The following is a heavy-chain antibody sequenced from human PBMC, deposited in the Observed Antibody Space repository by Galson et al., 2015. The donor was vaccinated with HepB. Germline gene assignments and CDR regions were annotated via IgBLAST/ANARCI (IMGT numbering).Heavy chain of an antibody. CDR1: GFTFSSYA. Sequence: SLRLSCAASGFTFSSYAMNWVRQAPGKGLEWVSAISASGATTYFADSVKGRFTISRDNSKNTLFLQVNSLRAEDTAIYYCAKILRVDYNLAPGFDYWGQGTLVTVSS. V-gene: IGHV3-23*01. D-gene: IGHD5-24*01. CDR3: AKILRVDYNLAPGFDY. CDR2: ISASGATT. J-gene: IGHJ4*02.